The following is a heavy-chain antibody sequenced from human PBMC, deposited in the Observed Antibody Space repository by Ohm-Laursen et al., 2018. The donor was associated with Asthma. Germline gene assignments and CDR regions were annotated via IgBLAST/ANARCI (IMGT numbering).Heavy chain of an antibody. CDR2: ISTASTFI. J-gene: IGHJ4*02. CDR1: GYTFSRYS. Sequence: LSLTCAASGYTFSRYSIHWVRQVPGKGLEWVASISTASTFIYYADSVWGRFTTSRDNAKNSVYLQMNSLRAEDTAIYYCAKDVLGFVAAAQDWGQGTLVTVSS. V-gene: IGHV3-21*01. CDR3: AKDVLGFVAAAQD. D-gene: IGHD6-13*01.